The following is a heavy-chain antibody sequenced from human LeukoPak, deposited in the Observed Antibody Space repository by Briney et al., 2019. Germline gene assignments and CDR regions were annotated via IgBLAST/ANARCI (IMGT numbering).Heavy chain of an antibody. CDR1: GFSFSGYS. V-gene: IGHV3-48*01. CDR3: ARDYDCSGGTCYSYYFNY. Sequence: GGSLRLSCAASGFSFSGYSMNWVRQAPGEGLEWVSYISSRSSTIYYADSVKGRFTISRDNAKNSLSLQMNSLRAEDTAVYYCARDYDCSGGTCYSYYFNYWGQGTLVTVSS. CDR2: ISSRSSTI. J-gene: IGHJ4*02. D-gene: IGHD2-15*01.